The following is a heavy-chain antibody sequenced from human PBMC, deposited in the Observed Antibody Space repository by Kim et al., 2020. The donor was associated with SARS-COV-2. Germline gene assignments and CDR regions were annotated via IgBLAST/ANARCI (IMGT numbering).Heavy chain of an antibody. V-gene: IGHV3-74*01. J-gene: IGHJ4*02. Sequence: YADSVKGRFTLSGDNAKTTLYLQMNRLRADDTAVYYCTRAKVATNAFDSWGQGILVTVSS. CDR3: TRAKVATNAFDS. D-gene: IGHD1-1*01.